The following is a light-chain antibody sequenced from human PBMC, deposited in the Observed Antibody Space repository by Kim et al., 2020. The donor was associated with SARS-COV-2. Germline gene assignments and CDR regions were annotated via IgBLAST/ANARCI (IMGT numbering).Light chain of an antibody. CDR3: QQTSSPPRT. V-gene: IGKV1-39*01. CDR2: TAS. CDR1: QDISRY. Sequence: DIQMTQSPSSLSASVGDRVTITCRASQDISRYLNWYQQKPGKAPKLLIYTASSLQSGVPSRFTGSGSETDFTLTITSLQPEDFATYYCQQTSSPPRTFGQGTKVDIK. J-gene: IGKJ1*01.